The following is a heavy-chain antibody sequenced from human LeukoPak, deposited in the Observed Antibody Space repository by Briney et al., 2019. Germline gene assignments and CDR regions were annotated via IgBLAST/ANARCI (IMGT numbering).Heavy chain of an antibody. CDR2: INHDGST. CDR3: ARCGYRYGFKVTTPYYFDY. J-gene: IGHJ4*02. V-gene: IGHV4-34*01. CDR1: GVPLRCYY. Sequence: AETLSLTCAVWGVPLRCYYGMGMPEPPGGAGEGMGEINHDGSTKYNPSLKSRVPIPVATYKNQFSLKLRSVAAADTAVYYCARCGYRYGFKVTTPYYFDYWGQGTLLTVYS. D-gene: IGHD5-18*01.